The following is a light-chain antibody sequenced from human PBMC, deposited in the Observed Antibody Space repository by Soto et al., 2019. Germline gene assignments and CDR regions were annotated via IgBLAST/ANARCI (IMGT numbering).Light chain of an antibody. V-gene: IGKV3-11*01. Sequence: EIVLTQSPATLSLSPGERATLSCRASQSVSRYLAWYQQKPGQAPRLLIYDASNRATGIPARFSGSGSGTDFTLTISCLEPEGFAVYYCQQRSNWPWTFGQGTKVDIK. CDR1: QSVSRY. J-gene: IGKJ1*01. CDR3: QQRSNWPWT. CDR2: DAS.